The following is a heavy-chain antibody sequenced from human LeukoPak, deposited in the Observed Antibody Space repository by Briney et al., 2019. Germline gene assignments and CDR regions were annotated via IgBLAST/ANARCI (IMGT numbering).Heavy chain of an antibody. D-gene: IGHD1-26*01. CDR2: ISWDGGST. CDR3: AKYSGSRAHGHFDY. J-gene: IGHJ4*02. Sequence: GGSLRLSCAASGFTFSSYSMNWVRQAPGKGLEWVSLISWDGGSTYYADSVKGRFTISRDNSKNSLYLQMNSLRTEDTAVYYCAKYSGSRAHGHFDYWGQGTLVTVSS. CDR1: GFTFSSYS. V-gene: IGHV3-43*01.